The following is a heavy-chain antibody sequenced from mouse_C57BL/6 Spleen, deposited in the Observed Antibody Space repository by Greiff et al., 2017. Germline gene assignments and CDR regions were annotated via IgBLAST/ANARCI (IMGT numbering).Heavy chain of an antibody. Sequence: EVKVVESGGGLVKPGGSLKLSCAASGFTFSSYTMSWVRQTPEKRLEWVATISGGGGNTYYPDSVKGRFTISRDNAKNTLYLQMSSLRSEDTALYYCARPTGLYAMDYWGQGTSVTVSS. D-gene: IGHD4-1*02. CDR2: ISGGGGNT. CDR3: ARPTGLYAMDY. V-gene: IGHV5-9*01. CDR1: GFTFSSYT. J-gene: IGHJ4*01.